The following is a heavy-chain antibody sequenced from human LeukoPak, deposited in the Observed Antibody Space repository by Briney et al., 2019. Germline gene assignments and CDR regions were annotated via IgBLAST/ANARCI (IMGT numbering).Heavy chain of an antibody. V-gene: IGHV3-7*03. CDR3: AREGYYYYYGMDV. CDR1: GFTFSSYG. J-gene: IGHJ6*02. CDR2: IKQDGSEK. Sequence: GGSLRLSCAASGFTFSSYGMHWVRQAPGKGLEWVANIKQDGSEKYYVDSVKGRFTISRDNAKNSLYLQMNSLRAEDTAVYYCAREGYYYYYGMDVWGQGTTVTVSS.